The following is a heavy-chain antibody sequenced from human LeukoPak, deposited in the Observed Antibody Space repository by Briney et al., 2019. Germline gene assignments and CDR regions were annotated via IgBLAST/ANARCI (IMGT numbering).Heavy chain of an antibody. V-gene: IGHV3-48*01. Sequence: GGSLRLSCAGSGFTFSRYSMNWVRQAPGKGLEWVSYINSSGSNEYYADSVKGRFIISIDNAKNSLYLQMNSLKAEDTAVYYCANPRIAHAFDIWGQGTMVTVSS. J-gene: IGHJ3*02. CDR3: ANPRIAHAFDI. D-gene: IGHD6-6*01. CDR2: INSSGSNE. CDR1: GFTFSRYS.